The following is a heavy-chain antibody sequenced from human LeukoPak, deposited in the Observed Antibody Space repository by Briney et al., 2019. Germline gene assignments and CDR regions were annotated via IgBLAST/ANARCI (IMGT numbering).Heavy chain of an antibody. V-gene: IGHV4-4*07. CDR2: IYTSGST. CDR3: ARVALGSYYDSSGYQKNAFDI. D-gene: IGHD3-22*01. CDR1: GGSISSYY. J-gene: IGHJ3*02. Sequence: PSETLSLTCTASGGSISSYYWSWVRQPAGKGLEWIGRIYTSGSTNYNPSLKSRVTMSVDTSKNQFSLKLSSVTAADTAVYYCARVALGSYYDSSGYQKNAFDIWGQGTMVTVSS.